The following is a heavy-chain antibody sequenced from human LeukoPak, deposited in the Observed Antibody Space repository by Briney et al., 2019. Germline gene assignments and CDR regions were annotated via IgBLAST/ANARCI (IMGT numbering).Heavy chain of an antibody. V-gene: IGHV3-49*04. CDR2: IRSKAYGGTT. D-gene: IGHD1-26*01. CDR3: TSGASGSYYPYYFDY. Sequence: GSLRLSCTASGFTFGDYAMSWVRQAPGKGLEWVGFIRSKAYGGTTEYAASVKGRFTISRDDSKSIAYLQMNSLKTEDTAVYYCTSGASGSYYPYYFDYWGQGTLVTVSS. J-gene: IGHJ4*02. CDR1: GFTFGDYA.